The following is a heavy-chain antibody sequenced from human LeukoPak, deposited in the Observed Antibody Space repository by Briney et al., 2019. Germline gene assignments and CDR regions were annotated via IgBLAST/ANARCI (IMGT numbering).Heavy chain of an antibody. J-gene: IGHJ5*02. Sequence: GASVKVSCKASGYTFTGYYMHWVRQAPGQGLEWMGRINPNSGGTNYAQKFQGRVTMTRDTSISTASMELSRLRSDDTAVYYCARDIFRFLEWSDSNWFDPWGQGTLVTVSS. CDR1: GYTFTGYY. CDR2: INPNSGGT. V-gene: IGHV1-2*06. CDR3: ARDIFRFLEWSDSNWFDP. D-gene: IGHD3-3*01.